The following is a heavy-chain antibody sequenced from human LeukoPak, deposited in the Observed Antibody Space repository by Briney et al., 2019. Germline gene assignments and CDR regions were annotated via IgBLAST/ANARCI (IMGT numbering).Heavy chain of an antibody. Sequence: SETLSLTCTVSGGSISSYYWSWIRQPPGKGLEWIGYIYYSGSTNYNPSLKSRVTISVDTSKNQFSLKLSSVTAADTAVYYCARHDLAREEFPLDYWGQGTLVTVSS. CDR3: ARHDLAREEFPLDY. CDR1: GGSISSYY. D-gene: IGHD6-6*01. V-gene: IGHV4-59*08. J-gene: IGHJ4*02. CDR2: IYYSGST.